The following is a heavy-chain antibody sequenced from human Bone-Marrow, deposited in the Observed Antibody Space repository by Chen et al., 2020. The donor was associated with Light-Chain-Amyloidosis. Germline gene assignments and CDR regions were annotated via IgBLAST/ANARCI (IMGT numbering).Heavy chain of an antibody. Sequence: QVQLQQWGAGLLRPSETLSLTCAVYGGSFSGYYWTWIRQPPGKGLEWIGEINDAENTNYNPTLRGRVTISLDTSKNHFSLNLTSVTAADTAVYYCARGRSYYYGLGKIDYWGQGSLVIVSS. V-gene: IGHV4-34*02. CDR3: ARGRSYYYGLGKIDY. J-gene: IGHJ4*02. CDR1: GGSFSGYY. D-gene: IGHD3-10*01. CDR2: INDAENT.